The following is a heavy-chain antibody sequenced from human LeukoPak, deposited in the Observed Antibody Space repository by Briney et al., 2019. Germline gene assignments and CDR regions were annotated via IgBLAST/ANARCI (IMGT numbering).Heavy chain of an antibody. CDR1: GFTFTNYA. CDR3: ARFDGMTTLTSFDY. V-gene: IGHV3-23*01. Sequence: GGSLRLSCAASGFTFTNYAMSWVRQAPGKGLEWVSGISGSGGSTYHADSVKGRFIISRDSSNNTLYLQMNSLRAEDTAVYYCARFDGMTTLTSFDYWGQGTLVTVSP. J-gene: IGHJ4*02. CDR2: ISGSGGST. D-gene: IGHD4-17*01.